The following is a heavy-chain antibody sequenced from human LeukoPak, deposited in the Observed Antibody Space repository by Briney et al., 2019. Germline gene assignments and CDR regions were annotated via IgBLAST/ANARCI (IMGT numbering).Heavy chain of an antibody. CDR2: AYCDGDE. CDR3: ARRSGRYYTSGRFDP. Sequence: KESGPTPVKPTQTLTLTCTYSGFSLNNCVVGVGWFRQPPGKALEWLALAYCDGDERYNPSLKTRLTLSRDSSKNQVFLTMTNVDPVDTATYFCARRSGRYYTSGRFDPWGQGTLVTVSS. CDR1: GFSLNNCVVG. D-gene: IGHD3-10*01. V-gene: IGHV2-5*02. J-gene: IGHJ5*02.